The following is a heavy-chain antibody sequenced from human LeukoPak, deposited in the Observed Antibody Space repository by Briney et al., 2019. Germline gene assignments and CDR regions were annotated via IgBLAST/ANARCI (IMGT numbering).Heavy chain of an antibody. CDR2: ISNDGSIE. V-gene: IGHV3-30*18. Sequence: GGSLRLSCAVSGFTFRSYAMNWVRQAPGKGLEWVAVISNDGSIEYYADSVKGRFTISRDNPKNTLYLQMNSLTAEDTAVYYCAQGPYYYDSSGYFRFDYWGQGTLVSVSS. CDR3: AQGPYYYDSSGYFRFDY. D-gene: IGHD3-22*01. J-gene: IGHJ4*02. CDR1: GFTFRSYA.